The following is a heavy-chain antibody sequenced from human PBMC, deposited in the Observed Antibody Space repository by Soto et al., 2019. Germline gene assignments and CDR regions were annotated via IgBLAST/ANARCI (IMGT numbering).Heavy chain of an antibody. CDR1: GGSISSYY. CDR3: ARQLMEVPAAKSPYYYYYGMDV. J-gene: IGHJ6*02. D-gene: IGHD2-2*01. CDR2: FYYSGST. Sequence: PSETLSLTCTVSGGSISSYYWSWIRQPPGKGLEWIGYFYYSGSTNYNPSLKSRVTISVDTSKNQFSLKLSSVTAADTAVYYCARQLMEVPAAKSPYYYYYGMDVWGQGTTVTVSS. V-gene: IGHV4-59*08.